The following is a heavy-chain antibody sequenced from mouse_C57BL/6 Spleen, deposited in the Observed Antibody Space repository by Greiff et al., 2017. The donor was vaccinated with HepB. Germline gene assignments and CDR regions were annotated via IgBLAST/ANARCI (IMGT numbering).Heavy chain of an antibody. J-gene: IGHJ4*01. CDR1: GYSFTDYN. CDR3: ASRGVVADYYAMDY. Sequence: VQLQQSGPELVKPGASVKISCKASGYSFTDYNMNWVKQSNGKSLEWIGVINPNYGTTSYNQKFKGKATLTVDQSSSTAYMQLNSLTSEDSAVYYGASRGVVADYYAMDYWGQGTSVTVSS. V-gene: IGHV1-39*01. D-gene: IGHD1-1*01. CDR2: INPNYGTT.